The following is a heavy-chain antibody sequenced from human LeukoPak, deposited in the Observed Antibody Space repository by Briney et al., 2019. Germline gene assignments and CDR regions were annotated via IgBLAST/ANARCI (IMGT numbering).Heavy chain of an antibody. CDR3: AKIRLMTTVTTALDY. V-gene: IGHV3-33*06. Sequence: GGSLRLSCAASGFTFSSYGMHWVRQAPGKGLEWVAVIWYDGSNKYYADSVKGRFTISRDNSKNTLYLQMNSLRAEDTALYYCAKIRLMTTVTTALDYWGQGTLVTVSS. CDR1: GFTFSSYG. J-gene: IGHJ4*02. D-gene: IGHD4-17*01. CDR2: IWYDGSNK.